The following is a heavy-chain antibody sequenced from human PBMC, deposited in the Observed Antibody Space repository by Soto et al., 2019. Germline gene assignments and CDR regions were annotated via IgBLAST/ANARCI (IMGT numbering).Heavy chain of an antibody. J-gene: IGHJ6*03. CDR3: ARDRGDYYYMDV. Sequence: HLVESGGGVVQPGRSLRLSCAASGFTFSSYGMHWVRQAPGKGLEWVGIVWYDGSKEYYAESVRGRITISRDNSKNTLYLQVHSLRVEDTAVYYCARDRGDYYYMDVWGEGTTVTVSS. V-gene: IGHV3-33*01. D-gene: IGHD3-10*01. CDR1: GFTFSSYG. CDR2: VWYDGSKE.